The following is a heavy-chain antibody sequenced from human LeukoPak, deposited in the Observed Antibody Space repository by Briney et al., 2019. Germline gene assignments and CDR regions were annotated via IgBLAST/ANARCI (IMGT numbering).Heavy chain of an antibody. CDR3: AKDSMHYDFWSGYSY. CDR1: GFTFSSYA. V-gene: IGHV3-23*01. D-gene: IGHD3-3*01. Sequence: GGPLRLSCAASGFTFSSYAMSWVRQAPGKGLEWVSAISGSGGSTYYADSVKGRFTISRDNSKNTLYLQMNSLGAEDTAVYYRAKDSMHYDFWSGYSYWGQGTLVTVSS. CDR2: ISGSGGST. J-gene: IGHJ4*02.